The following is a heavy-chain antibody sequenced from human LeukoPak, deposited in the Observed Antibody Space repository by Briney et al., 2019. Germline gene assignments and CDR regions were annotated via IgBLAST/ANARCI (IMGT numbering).Heavy chain of an antibody. V-gene: IGHV4-39*02. CDR3: ARDSVVSGSGAVDY. J-gene: IGHJ4*02. Sequence: SETLSLTCTVSGGSISSSSYYWGWIRQPPGKGLEWIGSIYYSGSTYYNPSLKSRVTISVDTSKNQFSLKLSSVTAADTAVYYCARDSVVSGSGAVDYWGQGTLVTVSS. CDR1: GGSISSSSYY. CDR2: IYYSGST. D-gene: IGHD4-23*01.